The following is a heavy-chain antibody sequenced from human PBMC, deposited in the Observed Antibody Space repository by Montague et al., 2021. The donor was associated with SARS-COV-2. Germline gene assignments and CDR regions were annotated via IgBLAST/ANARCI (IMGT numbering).Heavy chain of an antibody. D-gene: IGHD5-24*01. CDR2: IYYSGSTS. CDR1: GGSIDSSSYH. V-gene: IGHV4-39*01. Sequence: SETLSLTCTVSGGSIDSSSYHCDWIRQSPGKGLEWIGSIYYSGSTSYYNPSLKSRVTISADTSKNQFSLKLTSVTAADTAVYYCARYRRDGSYFLDYWGQGTLVTVSS. J-gene: IGHJ4*02. CDR3: ARYRRDGSYFLDY.